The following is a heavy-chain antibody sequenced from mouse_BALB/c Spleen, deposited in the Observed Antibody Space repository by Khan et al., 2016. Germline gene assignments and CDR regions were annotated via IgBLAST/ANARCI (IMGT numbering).Heavy chain of an antibody. CDR1: GYSITSDYA. Sequence: EVQLQESGPGLVKPSQSLSLTCTVTGYSITSDYAWNWIRQFPGNKLEWMGYISYSGSTTYKPSLKSRISIIRDTSKNQSFLQLNSVTTEDTATYYCASGAYDGTDYAMDYWGQGTSVTVSA. D-gene: IGHD2-12*01. CDR3: ASGAYDGTDYAMDY. V-gene: IGHV3-2*02. J-gene: IGHJ4*01. CDR2: ISYSGST.